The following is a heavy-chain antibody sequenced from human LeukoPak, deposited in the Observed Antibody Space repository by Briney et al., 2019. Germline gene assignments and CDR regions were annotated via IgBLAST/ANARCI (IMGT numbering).Heavy chain of an antibody. CDR3: ARVYWGDYFDY. J-gene: IGHJ4*02. CDR1: GFTFSSYW. CDR2: IKQDGSEK. D-gene: IGHD3-16*01. Sequence: PGGSLRLSCAASGFTFSSYWMSWVRQAPGKGLEWVANIKQDGSEKYYVNSVKGRFTISRDNAKNSLYLQMNSLRAEDTAVYYCARVYWGDYFDYWGQGTLVTVSS. V-gene: IGHV3-7*01.